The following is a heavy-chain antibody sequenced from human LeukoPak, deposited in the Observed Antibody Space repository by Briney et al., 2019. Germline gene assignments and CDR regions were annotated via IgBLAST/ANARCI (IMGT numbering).Heavy chain of an antibody. CDR2: ISAYNGNT. V-gene: IGHV1-18*01. Sequence: GASVKVSCKASGYTFTSYGISWVRQALGQGLEWMGWISAYNGNTNYAQKLQGRVTMTTDTSTSTAYMEVRSLRSDDTAVYYCARDRPYSSGWYGDYMDVWGKGTTVTVSS. CDR1: GYTFTSYG. D-gene: IGHD6-19*01. CDR3: ARDRPYSSGWYGDYMDV. J-gene: IGHJ6*03.